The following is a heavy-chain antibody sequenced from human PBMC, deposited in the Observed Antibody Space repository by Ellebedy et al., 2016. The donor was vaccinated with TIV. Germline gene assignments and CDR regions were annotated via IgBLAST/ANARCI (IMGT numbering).Heavy chain of an antibody. V-gene: IGHV1-69*04. D-gene: IGHD5-18*01. Sequence: AASVKVSCKASGGTFSSYGISWVRQAPGQGLEWMGRIIPILGIPNYAQKFQGRVTITADKSISTAYLQWSSLKASDTAMYYCARLGYSYGYWGDTIDYWGQGTLVTVSS. CDR2: IIPILGIP. J-gene: IGHJ4*02. CDR3: ARLGYSYGYWGDTIDY. CDR1: GGTFSSYG.